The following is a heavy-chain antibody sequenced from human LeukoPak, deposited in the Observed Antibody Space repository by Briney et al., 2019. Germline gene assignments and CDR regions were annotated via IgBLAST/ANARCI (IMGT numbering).Heavy chain of an antibody. D-gene: IGHD1-26*01. CDR1: GYTFTSYG. Sequence: ASVKVSCKASGYTFTSYGIGWVRQAPGQGLEWMGWISAYNGNTNYAQKLQGRVTMTTDTSTSTAYMELRSLRSDDTAVYYCARDQGIVGATNDFDYWGQGTLVTVSS. J-gene: IGHJ4*02. V-gene: IGHV1-18*01. CDR3: ARDQGIVGATNDFDY. CDR2: ISAYNGNT.